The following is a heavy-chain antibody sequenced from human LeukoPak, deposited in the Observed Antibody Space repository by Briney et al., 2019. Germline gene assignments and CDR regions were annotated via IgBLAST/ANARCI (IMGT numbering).Heavy chain of an antibody. Sequence: GGSLRLSCAASGFTFSSYAMSWVRQAPGKGLEWVSAISGSGGSTYYADSAKGRFTISRENSKSTLYLQMNSLRAEDTAVYYCAKEPRITMVRGVPDGYWGQGTLVTVSS. J-gene: IGHJ4*02. CDR3: AKEPRITMVRGVPDGY. D-gene: IGHD3-10*01. CDR1: GFTFSSYA. V-gene: IGHV3-23*01. CDR2: ISGSGGST.